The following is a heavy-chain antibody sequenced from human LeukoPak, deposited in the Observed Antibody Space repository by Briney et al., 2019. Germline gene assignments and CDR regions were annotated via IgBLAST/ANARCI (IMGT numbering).Heavy chain of an antibody. CDR2: IDPSDSYT. Sequence: GESLKISCKGSGYSFSSYWISWVRQMPGKGLEWMGKIDPSDSYTNYSPSFQGHVTISADKSISTAYLQWSSLKAADPAMYYCARFDSSGWPFDPWGQGTLVTVSS. J-gene: IGHJ5*02. CDR1: GYSFSSYW. CDR3: ARFDSSGWPFDP. D-gene: IGHD6-19*01. V-gene: IGHV5-10-1*01.